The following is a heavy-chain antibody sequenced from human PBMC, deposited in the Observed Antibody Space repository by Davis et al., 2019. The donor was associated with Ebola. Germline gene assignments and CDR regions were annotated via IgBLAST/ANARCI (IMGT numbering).Heavy chain of an antibody. CDR1: GGSISSYY. V-gene: IGHV4-59*12. CDR3: ARGNYVHAFDI. D-gene: IGHD3-10*02. CDR2: IYYSGRT. Sequence: SETLSLTCTVSGGSISSYYWSWIRQPPGKGLEWIGYIYYSGRTNYNPSLKSRVTISVDTSKNQFSLKLSSVTAADTAVYYCARGNYVHAFDIWGQGTMVTVSS. J-gene: IGHJ3*02.